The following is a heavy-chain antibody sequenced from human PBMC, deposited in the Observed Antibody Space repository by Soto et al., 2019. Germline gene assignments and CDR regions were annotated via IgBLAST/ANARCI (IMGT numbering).Heavy chain of an antibody. Sequence: GGSLRLSCAASGFTFSNAWMNWVRQAPGKGLEWVGRIKSKTDGGTTDYAAPVKGRFTISRDDSKNTLYLQMNSLKTEDTAVYYCTSYNALSTVVTPFVRVLDYWYFDLWGRGTLVTVSS. CDR3: TSYNALSTVVTPFVRVLDYWYFDL. J-gene: IGHJ2*01. CDR1: GFTFSNAW. CDR2: IKSKTDGGTT. D-gene: IGHD4-17*01. V-gene: IGHV3-15*07.